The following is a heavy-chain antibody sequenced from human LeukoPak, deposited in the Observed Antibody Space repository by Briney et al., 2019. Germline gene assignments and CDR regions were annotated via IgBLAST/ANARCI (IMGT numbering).Heavy chain of an antibody. CDR3: ARRAYNWGAFDI. Sequence: GGSLRPSCATSGFTFTNHAMNWVRQAPGKGLEWVSTISPSGGDTYYADSVKGRFTISKDISKNTLYLQMNSLRGDDTAVYYCARRAYNWGAFDIWGQGTMVTVSS. CDR1: GFTFTNHA. CDR2: ISPSGGDT. V-gene: IGHV3-23*01. J-gene: IGHJ3*02. D-gene: IGHD1-20*01.